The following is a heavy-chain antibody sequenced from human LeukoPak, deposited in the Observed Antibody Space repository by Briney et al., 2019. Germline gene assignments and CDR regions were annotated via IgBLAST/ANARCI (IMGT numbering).Heavy chain of an antibody. D-gene: IGHD6-25*01. CDR1: GFTFDDYG. CDR3: ARDLRHPDAFDI. CDR2: INWNGGST. Sequence: PGGSLRLSCAASGFTFDDYGMSWVRQAPGKGLEWVSGINWNGGSTGYADSMKGRFTISRDNAKNSLYLQMNSLRAEDTALYCCARDLRHPDAFDIWGQGTMVTVSS. V-gene: IGHV3-20*04. J-gene: IGHJ3*02.